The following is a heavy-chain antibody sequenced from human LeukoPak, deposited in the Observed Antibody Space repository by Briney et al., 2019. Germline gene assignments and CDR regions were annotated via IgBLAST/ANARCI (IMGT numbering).Heavy chain of an antibody. CDR1: GGTFSSYA. CDR2: IIPIFGTA. V-gene: IGHV1-69*13. J-gene: IGHJ4*02. Sequence: ASVKVSCKASGGTFSSYAISWVRQAPGQGLEWMGGIIPIFGTANYAQKFQGRVTITADESTSTAYMELSSLRSEDTAVYYCARESRSSNQTGLFDYWGQGTLVTVSS. CDR3: ARESRSSNQTGLFDY. D-gene: IGHD2-2*01.